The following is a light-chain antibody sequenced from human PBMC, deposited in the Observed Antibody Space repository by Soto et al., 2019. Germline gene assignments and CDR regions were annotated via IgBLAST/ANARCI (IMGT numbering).Light chain of an antibody. Sequence: DIQMTQSPSSLSASVGDRVTIACRASQSIGTHLSWYQQKPGKAPNLLIYAASSLQSGVPSRFSGSGSGTDFTLTISSLQPEDFATHYCQQSYSTPLGFTFGPGTKVD. CDR2: AAS. CDR3: QQSYSTPLGFT. V-gene: IGKV1-39*01. J-gene: IGKJ3*01. CDR1: QSIGTH.